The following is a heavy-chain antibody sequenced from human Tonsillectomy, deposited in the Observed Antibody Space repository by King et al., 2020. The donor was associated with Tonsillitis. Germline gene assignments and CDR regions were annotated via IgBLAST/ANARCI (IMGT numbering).Heavy chain of an antibody. J-gene: IGHJ6*03. V-gene: IGHV4-59*01. Sequence: VQLQESGPGLVKPSETLSLTCTVSGGSISSYYWSWIRQPPGKGLEWIGYMYYSGTTNYNPSLKSRVTISVDTSKNQFSLKLSSVTAADTAVYYCARVVVGATPDYYYYYMDVWGKGTTVTVSS. D-gene: IGHD2-21*01. CDR1: GGSISSYY. CDR2: MYYSGTT. CDR3: ARVVVGATPDYYYYYMDV.